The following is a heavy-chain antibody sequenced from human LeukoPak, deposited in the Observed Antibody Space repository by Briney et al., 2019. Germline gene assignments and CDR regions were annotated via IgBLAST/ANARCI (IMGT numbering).Heavy chain of an antibody. CDR1: GYTFTGYY. D-gene: IGHD6-13*01. J-gene: IGHJ4*02. CDR2: INPNSGGT. V-gene: IGHV1-2*02. CDR3: ARDGRLRSYSSSYAY. Sequence: ASVKVSCKASGYTFTGYYMHWVRQAPGQGLEWMGWINPNSGGTNYAQKFQGRVTMTRDASISTAYMELSRLRSDDTAVYYCARDGRLRSYSSSYAYWGQGTLVTVSS.